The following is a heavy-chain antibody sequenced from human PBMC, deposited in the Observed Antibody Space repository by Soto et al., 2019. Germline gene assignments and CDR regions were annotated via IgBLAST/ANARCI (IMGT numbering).Heavy chain of an antibody. CDR3: ARAHDYDFWSGFLFYGMDV. CDR2: ISSTGGST. D-gene: IGHD3-3*01. J-gene: IGHJ6*02. Sequence: GGSLRLSCAASRFTFSNYAMSWVRQAPGKGLEWVSGISSTGGSTYYADSVKGRFTISRDNSKNTLDLQMSSLRAEDTAIYYCARAHDYDFWSGFLFYGMDVWGQGTTVIVS. V-gene: IGHV3-23*01. CDR1: RFTFSNYA.